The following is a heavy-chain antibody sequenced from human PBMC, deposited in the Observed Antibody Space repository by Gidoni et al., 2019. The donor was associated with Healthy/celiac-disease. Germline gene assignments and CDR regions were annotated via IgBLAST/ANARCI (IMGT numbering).Heavy chain of an antibody. CDR3: ARGRGYSGYGGLVDP. J-gene: IGHJ5*02. Sequence: QVQLQQWGAGLLKPSETLYLTCAVYGGAFSGYYWSWIRQPPGTGLEWIGEINHSGSTNYNPSLKSRVTISVDTSKNQFSLKLSSVTAADTAVYYCARGRGYSGYGGLVDPWGQGTLVTVSS. CDR1: GGAFSGYY. CDR2: INHSGST. D-gene: IGHD5-12*01. V-gene: IGHV4-34*01.